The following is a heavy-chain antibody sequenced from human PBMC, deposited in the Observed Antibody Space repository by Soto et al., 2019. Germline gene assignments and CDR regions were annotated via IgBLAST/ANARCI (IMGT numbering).Heavy chain of an antibody. CDR2: IYPGDSDT. CDR3: VKDMQLWRLNS. V-gene: IGHV5-51*01. J-gene: IGHJ4*02. D-gene: IGHD2-15*01. Sequence: PGESLTISCKGSGYSFTSYWIGLVRQKPGIGLEWMGIIYPGDSDTRYSPSFQGQVTISADKSISTAYLQWSSLRAEDTAVDYCVKDMQLWRLNSWGQGTLVTVSS. CDR1: GYSFTSYW.